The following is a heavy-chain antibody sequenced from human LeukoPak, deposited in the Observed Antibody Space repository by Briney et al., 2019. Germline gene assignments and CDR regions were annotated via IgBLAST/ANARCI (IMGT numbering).Heavy chain of an antibody. D-gene: IGHD2-15*01. CDR1: GYTFTSYD. CDR2: MNPNSGNT. Sequence: ASVKVSCKASGYTFTSYDINWVRQATGQGLEWMGWMNPNSGNTGYAQKFQGRVTMTRNTSISTAYMELSSLRSEDTAVYYCARGYCSGGSCYSEFGYWGQGTLVTVSS. J-gene: IGHJ4*02. CDR3: ARGYCSGGSCYSEFGY. V-gene: IGHV1-8*01.